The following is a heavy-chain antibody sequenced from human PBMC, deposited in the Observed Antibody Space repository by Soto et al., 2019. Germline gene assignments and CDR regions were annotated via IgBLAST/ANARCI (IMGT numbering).Heavy chain of an antibody. CDR3: AKATHYDFWSGYYYFDY. Sequence: EVQLLESGGGLVQPGGSLRLSCAASGFTFSSYAMSWVRQAPGKGLEWVSAISGSGGTTYYADSVKGRFTFSRDNSKNTLYLQMNSLRDEDTAVYYCAKATHYDFWSGYYYFDYWGQGTLVTVSS. J-gene: IGHJ4*02. V-gene: IGHV3-23*01. CDR2: ISGSGGTT. CDR1: GFTFSSYA. D-gene: IGHD3-3*01.